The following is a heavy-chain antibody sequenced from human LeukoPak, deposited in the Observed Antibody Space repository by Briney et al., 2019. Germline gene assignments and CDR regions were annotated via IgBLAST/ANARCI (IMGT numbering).Heavy chain of an antibody. J-gene: IGHJ4*02. CDR2: IYYSGST. CDR1: GGSISSDGYY. CDR3: ARDGGSSWSFDY. V-gene: IGHV4-31*03. D-gene: IGHD6-13*01. Sequence: SETLSLTCTVSGGSISSDGYYWNWFRQLPGKGLEWIGYIYYSGSTYYNPSLKSRVIISPDTPKNQFSLKLSSVTAADTAVYYCARDGGSSWSFDYWGQGTLVTVSS.